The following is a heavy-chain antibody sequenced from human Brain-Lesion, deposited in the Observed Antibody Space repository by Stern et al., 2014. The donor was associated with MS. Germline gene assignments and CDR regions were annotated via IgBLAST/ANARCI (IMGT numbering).Heavy chain of an antibody. J-gene: IGHJ6*02. Sequence: VQLVESGPGLVKPSQTLSLSCTVSGGSISSGGYYWSWIRQPAGKGLEWIGRIFNSGSTSYNPSLKSRVTISIDTPKNHFSLRLNPMTAADTAVYYCARGRVVPGFQYYATDVWGQGTTVIVSS. CDR3: ARGRVVPGFQYYATDV. CDR2: IFNSGST. CDR1: GGSISSGGYY. V-gene: IGHV4-61*02. D-gene: IGHD2-2*01.